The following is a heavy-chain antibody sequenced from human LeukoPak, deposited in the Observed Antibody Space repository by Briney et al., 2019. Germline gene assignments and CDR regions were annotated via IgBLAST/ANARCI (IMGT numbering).Heavy chain of an antibody. CDR2: IYYSGST. J-gene: IGHJ4*02. CDR1: GGSISSSNYY. V-gene: IGHV4-39*01. D-gene: IGHD2-2*01. Sequence: SETLSLTCTVSGGSISSSNYYWGWIRQPPGKGLEWIGSIYYSGSTYYNPSLKSRVTMSVDTSKNQFSLKLGSVTAADTAVYYCAIPDLLPAATRYWGQGTLVTVSS. CDR3: AIPDLLPAATRY.